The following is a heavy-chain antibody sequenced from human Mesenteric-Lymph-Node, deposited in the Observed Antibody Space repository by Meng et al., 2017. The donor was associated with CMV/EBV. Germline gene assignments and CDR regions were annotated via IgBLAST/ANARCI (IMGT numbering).Heavy chain of an antibody. CDR1: GDSISNSTYY. V-gene: IGHV4-39*01. CDR3: ARRGNYDSDYSEY. CDR2: VHHSGTT. J-gene: IGHJ4*02. Sequence: QLQASGPGLVKPSETLSLPCIVSGDSISNSTYYWTWIRQPPGKGLEWIGSVHHSGTTYYNPSLKGRLTISVDTSANLFSLRLTTVTAADTATYYCARRGNYDSDYSEYWGQGTLVTVSS. D-gene: IGHD3-22*01.